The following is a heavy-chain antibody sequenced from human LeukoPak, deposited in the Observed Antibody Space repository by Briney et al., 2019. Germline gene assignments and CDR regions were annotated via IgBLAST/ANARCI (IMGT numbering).Heavy chain of an antibody. Sequence: SETLSLTCAVYGGSFSGYYWSWIRQPPGKGLEWIGEINHSGSTNYNPSLKSRVTISVDTSKNQFSLKLSSVTAADTAVYYCARRTMGTAFDIWGLGTMVTVSS. CDR3: ARRTMGTAFDI. J-gene: IGHJ3*02. CDR2: INHSGST. CDR1: GGSFSGYY. V-gene: IGHV4-34*01. D-gene: IGHD2-2*01.